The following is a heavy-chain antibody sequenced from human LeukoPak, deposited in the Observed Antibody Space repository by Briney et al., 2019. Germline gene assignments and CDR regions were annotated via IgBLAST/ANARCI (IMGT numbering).Heavy chain of an antibody. CDR1: GFTFSSYG. CDR2: ISSSGSYI. D-gene: IGHD1-26*01. V-gene: IGHV3-21*01. Sequence: PGGSLRLSCAASGFTFSSYGMNWVRQAPGKGLEWVSLISSSGSYIYYADSVKGRFTISRDNAKNSLYLQMNSLRAEDTAVFYCARAPRWEPIDYWGQGTLVTVSS. J-gene: IGHJ4*02. CDR3: ARAPRWEPIDY.